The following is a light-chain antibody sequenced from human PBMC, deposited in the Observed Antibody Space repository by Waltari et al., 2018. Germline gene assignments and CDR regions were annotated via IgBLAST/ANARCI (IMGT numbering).Light chain of an antibody. Sequence: DIQMTPSPSSLSASVGDRVTITRRASQSISMYLNWYQQKPGKAPRLLIYSASRLQSGVPSRFSGSGSGTDFTLTITSLQPEDSATYFCQQTYSIPYTFGQGTKLEI. CDR1: QSISMY. V-gene: IGKV1-39*01. CDR2: SAS. J-gene: IGKJ2*01. CDR3: QQTYSIPYT.